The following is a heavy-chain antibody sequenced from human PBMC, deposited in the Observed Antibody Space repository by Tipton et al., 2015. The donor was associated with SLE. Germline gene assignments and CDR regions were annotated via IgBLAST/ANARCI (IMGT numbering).Heavy chain of an antibody. V-gene: IGHV4-61*02. Sequence: LRLSCNVSGDSINSGIYYWSWIRQPAGKGLEWIGRISASASTNYHPSLKSRVTISVDTSKNQFSLKLYPVTAADTAIYYCARGGTWFDPWGQGTLVTVSS. CDR3: ARGGTWFDP. CDR1: GDSINSGIYY. D-gene: IGHD3/OR15-3a*01. CDR2: ISASAST. J-gene: IGHJ5*02.